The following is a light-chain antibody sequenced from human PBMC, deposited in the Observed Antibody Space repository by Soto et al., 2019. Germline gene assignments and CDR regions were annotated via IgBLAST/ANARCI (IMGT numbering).Light chain of an antibody. CDR2: GAS. CDR1: HSVSSR. J-gene: IGKJ4*01. Sequence: EIVMTQSPATLSASPGERATLSCRASHSVSSRLAWYQQKPGQAPRLLIYGASTRATGLPARFSGSGSGTEFTLTISSLQSEDFAVYYCQHYTNWPLTFGGGTKV. V-gene: IGKV3-15*01. CDR3: QHYTNWPLT.